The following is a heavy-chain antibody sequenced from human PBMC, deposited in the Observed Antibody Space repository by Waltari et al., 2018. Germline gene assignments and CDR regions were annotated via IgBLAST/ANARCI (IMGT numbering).Heavy chain of an antibody. CDR3: AKALDYYDSSGPDY. J-gene: IGHJ4*02. V-gene: IGHV3-9*01. Sequence: EVQLVESGGGLVQPGRSLRLSCAASGFTFDDYAMHWVRQAPGKGLEWVSGISWNSGSIGYADAVKGRVTISRDNAKNSLYLQMNSLRAEDTALYYCAKALDYYDSSGPDYWGQGTLVTVSS. CDR1: GFTFDDYA. D-gene: IGHD3-22*01. CDR2: ISWNSGSI.